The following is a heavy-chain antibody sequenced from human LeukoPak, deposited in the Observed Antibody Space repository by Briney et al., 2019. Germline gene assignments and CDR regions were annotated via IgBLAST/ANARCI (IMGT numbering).Heavy chain of an antibody. V-gene: IGHV1-69*01. CDR2: IIPIFGTA. Sequence: SLKVSCKASGGTFSSYAISWVRQSPGQGLEWMGGIIPIFGTANYAQKFQGRVTITADESTSTAYMELSSLRSEDSAVYYCATFRVFGLCGGPFDYWGQGTLVSVSS. J-gene: IGHJ4*02. D-gene: IGHD3-16*01. CDR1: GGTFSSYA. CDR3: ATFRVFGLCGGPFDY.